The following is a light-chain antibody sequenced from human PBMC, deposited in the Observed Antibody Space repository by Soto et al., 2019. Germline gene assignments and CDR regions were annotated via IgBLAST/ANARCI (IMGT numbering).Light chain of an antibody. V-gene: IGKV3-20*01. CDR1: QSVSSSY. J-gene: IGKJ4*01. Sequence: EIVLTQSPGTLSLSPGERATLSCRASQSVSSSYLAWYQQKPGQAPRLLIYGASSRATGIPDRFSGSGSGTDVPLTISRLEPEDFAVYYCQQYGSSPRLTFGGGTKVEIK. CDR2: GAS. CDR3: QQYGSSPRLT.